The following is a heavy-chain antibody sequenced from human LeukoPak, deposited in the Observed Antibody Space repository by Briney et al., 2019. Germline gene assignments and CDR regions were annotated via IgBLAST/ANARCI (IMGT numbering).Heavy chain of an antibody. CDR1: GFTFSSYS. Sequence: GGSLRLSCAASGFTFSSYSMNWVRQAPGKGLVWVSRINSDGSSTSYADSVKGRFTISRDNAKNTLYLQMNSLRAEDTAVYYCVRLWFGEDYWGQGTLVTVSS. CDR3: VRLWFGEDY. CDR2: INSDGSST. D-gene: IGHD3-10*01. J-gene: IGHJ4*02. V-gene: IGHV3-74*01.